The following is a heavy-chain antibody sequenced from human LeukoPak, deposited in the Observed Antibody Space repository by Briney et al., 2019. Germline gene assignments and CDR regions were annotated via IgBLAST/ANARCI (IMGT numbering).Heavy chain of an antibody. CDR3: ARDFSDIVVVPAATPSWGAAFDI. D-gene: IGHD2-2*01. V-gene: IGHV3-30-3*01. CDR1: GFTFSSYA. CDR2: ISYDGSNK. J-gene: IGHJ3*02. Sequence: GRSLRLSCAASGFTFSSYAMHWARQAPGKGLEWVAVISYDGSNKYYADSVKGRFTISRDNSKNTLYLQMNNLRAEDTAVYYCARDFSDIVVVPAATPSWGAAFDIWGQGTMVTVSS.